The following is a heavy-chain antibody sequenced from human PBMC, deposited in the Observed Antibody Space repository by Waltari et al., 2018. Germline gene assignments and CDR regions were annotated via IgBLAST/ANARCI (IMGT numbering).Heavy chain of an antibody. CDR2: VSYIGST. J-gene: IGHJ4*02. D-gene: IGHD7-27*01. Sequence: QVQLQESGPGLVEPSETLSLTCNVSGGSFSNYYWSWIRQPPGKGLEWIGYVSYIGSTTYNPSLQSRVTISIDTSEQQFSLKLTSVTPADTAVYYCAGTMSTWGYGDYYFDYWGQGTLVTVSS. CDR3: AGTMSTWGYGDYYFDY. V-gene: IGHV4-59*01. CDR1: GGSFSNYY.